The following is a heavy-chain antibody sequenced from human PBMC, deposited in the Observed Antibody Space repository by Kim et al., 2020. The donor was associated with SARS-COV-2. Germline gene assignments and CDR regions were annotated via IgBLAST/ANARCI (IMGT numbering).Heavy chain of an antibody. CDR2: IYYSGST. CDR3: ARGVGHYGGNSGFDY. CDR1: GGSISSYY. D-gene: IGHD4-17*01. J-gene: IGHJ4*02. Sequence: SETLSLTCTVSGGSISSYYWSWIRQPPGKGLEWIWYIYYSGSTNYNPSLKSRVTISVDTSKNQFSLKLSSVTAADTAVYYCARGVGHYGGNSGFDYWGQGTLVTVSS. V-gene: IGHV4-59*01.